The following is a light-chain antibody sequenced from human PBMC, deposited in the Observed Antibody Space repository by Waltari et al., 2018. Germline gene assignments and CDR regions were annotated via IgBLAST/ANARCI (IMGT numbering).Light chain of an antibody. CDR2: EVN. J-gene: IGLJ2*01. V-gene: IGLV2-23*02. CDR1: RSDVGNYNL. Sequence: QSALTQPASVSGSPGQSITISCTGTRSDVGNYNLVSWYQQHPGKAPKLMISEVNKRPSGVSNRFSGPKSGNTASLTISGLQSEDEASYFCSSYISSTSVIFGGGTKLTVL. CDR3: SSYISSTSVI.